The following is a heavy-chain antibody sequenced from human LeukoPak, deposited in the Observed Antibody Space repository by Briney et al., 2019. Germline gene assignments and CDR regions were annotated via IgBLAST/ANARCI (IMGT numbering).Heavy chain of an antibody. V-gene: IGHV3-48*03. Sequence: GGSLRLSCAAPGFTFSSYEMNWVRQAPGKGLEWVSYISSSGSTIYYADSVKGRFTISRDNAKNSLYLQMNSLRAEDTAVYYCATGRDYADYWGQGTLVTVSS. CDR3: ATGRDYADY. CDR1: GFTFSSYE. CDR2: ISSSGSTI. J-gene: IGHJ4*02. D-gene: IGHD4-17*01.